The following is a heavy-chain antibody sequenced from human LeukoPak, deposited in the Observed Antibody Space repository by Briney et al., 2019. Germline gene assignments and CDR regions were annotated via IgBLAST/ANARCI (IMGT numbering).Heavy chain of an antibody. V-gene: IGHV1-46*01. Sequence: ASVKVSCKASGYTFTSYYMHWVRQAPGQGLEWMGIINPSGGSTSYAQKFQGRVTMTRDTSTSTVYMELSSLRSEDTAVYYCAREKDDYGDYGGPGDYWGQGTLVTVSS. CDR3: AREKDDYGDYGGPGDY. CDR1: GYTFTSYY. J-gene: IGHJ4*02. CDR2: INPSGGST. D-gene: IGHD4-17*01.